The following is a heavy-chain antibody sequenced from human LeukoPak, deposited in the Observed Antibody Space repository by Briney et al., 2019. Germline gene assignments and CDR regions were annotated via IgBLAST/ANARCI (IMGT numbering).Heavy chain of an antibody. CDR1: GFSFSNHW. Sequence: PGGSLRLSCAASGFSFSNHWMHWVRQVPGEGLVWVSRITSDGYTTNYADSVKGRFTISRDNAKNTLYLQMNSLRAEDTAVYYCANAVFTGYYFDYWGQGTLVTVSS. D-gene: IGHD3-9*01. V-gene: IGHV3-74*01. CDR2: ITSDGYTT. CDR3: ANAVFTGYYFDY. J-gene: IGHJ4*02.